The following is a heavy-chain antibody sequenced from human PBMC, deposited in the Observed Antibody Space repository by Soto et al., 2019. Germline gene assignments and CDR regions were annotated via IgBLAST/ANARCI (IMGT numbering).Heavy chain of an antibody. J-gene: IGHJ6*02. CDR3: ARAPYSSDWNQPWQSPRRPGNYGMDV. V-gene: IGHV4-34*01. CDR1: GGSFSGYS. CDR2: INHRGDT. Sequence: PSETLSLTCAVSGGSFSGYSWNWVRRPPGKGLEWIGEINHRGDTNYNPSLKSRITISVDTSKNQVSLNLTSVTAADTSVYFCARAPYSSDWNQPWQSPRRPGNYGMDVWGQGTTVTVSS. D-gene: IGHD6-25*01.